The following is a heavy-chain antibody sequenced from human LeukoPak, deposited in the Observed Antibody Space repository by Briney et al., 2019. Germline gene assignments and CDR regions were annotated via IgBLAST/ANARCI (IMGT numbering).Heavy chain of an antibody. CDR1: GGSISSYY. Sequence: PSETLSLTCTVSGGSISSYYWSWIRQPAGKGLEWIGRIYTSGSTNYNPSLKSRVTISVDTSKNQFSLKLSSVTAADTAVYYCARSPPGYYDSSGYYYLDPAFDIWGQGTMVTVSS. D-gene: IGHD3-22*01. CDR2: IYTSGST. CDR3: ARSPPGYYDSSGYYYLDPAFDI. V-gene: IGHV4-4*07. J-gene: IGHJ3*02.